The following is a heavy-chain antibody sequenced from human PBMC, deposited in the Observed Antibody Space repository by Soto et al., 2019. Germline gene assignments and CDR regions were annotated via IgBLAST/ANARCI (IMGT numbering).Heavy chain of an antibody. Sequence: ASVKVCCKASGYTFTNNDVSWVRQATGQGLEWMGWMNPGSGDTGYAQKFQGRVTMTRDISIATAYMELTSLTSEDTAIYYCARMESFGSLNWFDPWGQGTLVTVSS. CDR2: MNPGSGDT. V-gene: IGHV1-8*01. CDR1: GYTFTNND. J-gene: IGHJ5*02. CDR3: ARMESFGSLNWFDP. D-gene: IGHD5-18*01.